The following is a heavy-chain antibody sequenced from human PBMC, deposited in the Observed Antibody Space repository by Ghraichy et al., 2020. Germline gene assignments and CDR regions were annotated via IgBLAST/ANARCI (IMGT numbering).Heavy chain of an antibody. Sequence: GGSLRLSCVASGFRFDTYAMHWFRQAPGKGPEWVVLISYDGRNKAYADSVKGRFTLSRDNPKNTLYLHMNSLRVDDTAMYYCATSYYDTSDNEYWGQGTRVAVSS. CDR3: ATSYYDTSDNEY. J-gene: IGHJ4*02. V-gene: IGHV3-30*04. CDR2: ISYDGRNK. CDR1: GFRFDTYA. D-gene: IGHD3-16*01.